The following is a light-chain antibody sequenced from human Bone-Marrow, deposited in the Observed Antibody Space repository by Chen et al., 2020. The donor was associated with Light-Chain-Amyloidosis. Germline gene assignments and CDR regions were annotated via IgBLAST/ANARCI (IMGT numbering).Light chain of an antibody. V-gene: IGKV1-NL1*01. Sequence: DIQMTQSPSSLSASVGDRVTITCRASRIISNSLVWYQQKPGKAPKLLLYAASRLESGVPSRFSVSGSGTDYTLTITSLEPEDFATYYCQEYYDTPHTFGQGTKLEIK. CDR1: RIISNS. CDR2: AAS. CDR3: QEYYDTPHT. J-gene: IGKJ2*01.